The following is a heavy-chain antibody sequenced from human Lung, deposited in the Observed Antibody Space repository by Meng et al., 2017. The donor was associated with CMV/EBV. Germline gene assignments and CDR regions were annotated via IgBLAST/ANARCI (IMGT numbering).Heavy chain of an antibody. CDR3: ASDYGGNSALY. CDR2: INHSGRT. Sequence: SETLSLTCAVYGGSFSGYYWSWIRQPPGKGLEWIGEINHSGRTNYNRSLKSRVTISVETSKNQFSLELSSVAAAGTAVYYCASDYGGNSALYWGQGTLVTVSS. V-gene: IGHV4-34*01. D-gene: IGHD4-23*01. J-gene: IGHJ4*02. CDR1: GGSFSGYY.